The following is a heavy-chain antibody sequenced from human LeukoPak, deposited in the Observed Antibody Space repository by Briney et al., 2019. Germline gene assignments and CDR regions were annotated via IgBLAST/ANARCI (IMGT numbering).Heavy chain of an antibody. Sequence: LRLSCAVSGFTFSNSPTSWVRQAPGKGLEWVSSITGSGGGTYYADSVKGRFTISRDNSKNTLYLQMNSLRAEDTAVYYCAKDGQYGDYWYYYMDVWGKGTTVTVSS. J-gene: IGHJ6*03. V-gene: IGHV3-23*01. CDR2: ITGSGGGT. CDR1: GFTFSNSP. D-gene: IGHD4/OR15-4a*01. CDR3: AKDGQYGDYWYYYMDV.